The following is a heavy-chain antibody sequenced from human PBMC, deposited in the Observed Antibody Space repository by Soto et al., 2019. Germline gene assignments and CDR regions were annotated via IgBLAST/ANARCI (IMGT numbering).Heavy chain of an antibody. Sequence: GGSKRLSCAASEFPFSNYARHWVRQPPGKGLQWLAVISYDGNNKYYADSVEGRFTISRDNSKNTVYLQMNSLRLEDTAVYYCARGPSYSDSYFDYWGQGTLVTVSS. D-gene: IGHD4-17*01. J-gene: IGHJ4*02. CDR2: ISYDGNNK. CDR1: EFPFSNYA. CDR3: ARGPSYSDSYFDY. V-gene: IGHV3-30*03.